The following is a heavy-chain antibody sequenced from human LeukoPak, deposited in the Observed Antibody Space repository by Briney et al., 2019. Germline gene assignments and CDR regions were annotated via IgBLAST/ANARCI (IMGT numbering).Heavy chain of an antibody. D-gene: IGHD3-10*01. CDR1: GFTFSNYG. Sequence: GGSLRLSCAASGFTFSNYGMNWVRQAPGEGLEWVAVISSDGTHKYYVDSVKGRFTISRDNSKNTLYLQMNSLRAEDTAVYYCARGADNSGSFVILDYWGQGTLVTVSS. J-gene: IGHJ4*02. CDR3: ARGADNSGSFVILDY. V-gene: IGHV3-30*03. CDR2: ISSDGTHK.